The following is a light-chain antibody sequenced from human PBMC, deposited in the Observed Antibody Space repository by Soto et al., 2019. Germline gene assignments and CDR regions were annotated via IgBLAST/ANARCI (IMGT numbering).Light chain of an antibody. J-gene: IGKJ5*01. CDR3: QQYGSSIN. CDR2: GAS. Sequence: IVLTQSPGTLSLSPWERATLSCRASQSVSSSYLAWYQQKPGQAPRLLIYGASSRATGIPDRFSGSGSGTDFTLTISRLEPEDFAVYYCQQYGSSINFGQGTRLEIK. V-gene: IGKV3-20*01. CDR1: QSVSSSY.